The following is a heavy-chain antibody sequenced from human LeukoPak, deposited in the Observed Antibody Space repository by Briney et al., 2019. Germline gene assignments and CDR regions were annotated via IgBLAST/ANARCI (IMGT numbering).Heavy chain of an antibody. CDR1: GFTFSSSW. CDR3: AKDRRYSSSPRGIDY. D-gene: IGHD6-13*01. CDR2: IKTDGSTT. V-gene: IGHV3-74*01. Sequence: GGSLRLSCAVSGFTFSSSWMHWVRQAPGKGLVWVSHIKTDGSTTAYADSVKGRFTISRDNAKNTLYLQMNSLRAEDTAVYYCAKDRRYSSSPRGIDYWGQGTLVTVSS. J-gene: IGHJ4*02.